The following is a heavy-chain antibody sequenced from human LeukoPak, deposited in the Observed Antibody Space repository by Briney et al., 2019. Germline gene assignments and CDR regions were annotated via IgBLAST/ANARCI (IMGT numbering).Heavy chain of an antibody. D-gene: IGHD4-17*01. Sequence: PGGTLRLSCAASGFTFSSYGMSWVRQAPGKGLEWVSGINWNGGSTGYAESVKGRFTISRDNAKNSLYLQMNSLRAEDTALYYCAREGRTHDYGDYGTRVLVGAFDIWGQGTMVTVSS. CDR1: GFTFSSYG. CDR2: INWNGGST. CDR3: AREGRTHDYGDYGTRVLVGAFDI. V-gene: IGHV3-20*04. J-gene: IGHJ3*02.